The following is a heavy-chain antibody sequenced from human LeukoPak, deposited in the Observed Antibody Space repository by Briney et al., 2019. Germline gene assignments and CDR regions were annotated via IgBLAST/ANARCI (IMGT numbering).Heavy chain of an antibody. Sequence: GGSLRLSCAASGFTFSSYAMHWVRQAPGKGLGYVSAISSNGGSTYYADSVKGRFTISRDNSKNTLYLQMSSLRAEDTAVYYCVKRKTYYYGSGSSYYFDYWGQGTLVTVSS. V-gene: IGHV3-64D*06. D-gene: IGHD3-10*01. CDR3: VKRKTYYYGSGSSYYFDY. CDR1: GFTFSSYA. J-gene: IGHJ4*02. CDR2: ISSNGGST.